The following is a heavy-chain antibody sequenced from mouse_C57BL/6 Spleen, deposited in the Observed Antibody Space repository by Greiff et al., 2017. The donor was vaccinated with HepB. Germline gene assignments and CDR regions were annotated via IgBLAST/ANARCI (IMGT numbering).Heavy chain of an antibody. CDR3: ASAYYGSSYDYAMDY. Sequence: QVQLQQPGAELVKPGASVKLSCKASGYTFTSYWMPWVKQRPGQGLEWIGEIDPSDSYTNYNQKFKGKATLTVDTSSSTAYIQLSSLTSEDSAVYYCASAYYGSSYDYAMDYWGQGTSVTVSS. J-gene: IGHJ4*01. D-gene: IGHD1-1*01. CDR2: IDPSDSYT. CDR1: GYTFTSYW. V-gene: IGHV1-50*01.